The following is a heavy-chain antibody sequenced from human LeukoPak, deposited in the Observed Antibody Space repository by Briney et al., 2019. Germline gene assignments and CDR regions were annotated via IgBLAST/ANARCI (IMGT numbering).Heavy chain of an antibody. D-gene: IGHD2-15*01. CDR3: ARDHCSGGSCLDV. CDR1: GFTFSSYS. CDR2: ISSSSNYI. Sequence: GGSLRLSCAAPGFTFSSYSMNWVRQAPGKGLEWVSSISSSSNYIYCADSLKGRFIISRDNAKNSLYLQMNSLRAEDTAVYYCARDHCSGGSCLDVWGKGTTVTVTS. J-gene: IGHJ6*04. V-gene: IGHV3-21*01.